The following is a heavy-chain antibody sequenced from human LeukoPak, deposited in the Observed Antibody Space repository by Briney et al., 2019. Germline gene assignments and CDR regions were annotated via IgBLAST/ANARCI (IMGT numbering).Heavy chain of an antibody. CDR1: GFTFGSYA. D-gene: IGHD5-12*01. Sequence: GGSRRLSCEASGFTFGSYAMSWVRQAPGKGLEWDSTISRSGDSTSYSDSVKGRISISRDNSKNTVSLRLNSLRAEDTAVYYCARYSGIVTTTPTVFDYWGQGTLVTVSS. V-gene: IGHV3-23*01. CDR2: ISRSGDST. CDR3: ARYSGIVTTTPTVFDY. J-gene: IGHJ4*02.